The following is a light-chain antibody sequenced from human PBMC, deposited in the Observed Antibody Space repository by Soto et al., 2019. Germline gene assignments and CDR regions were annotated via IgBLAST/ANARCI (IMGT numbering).Light chain of an antibody. CDR2: DAS. V-gene: IGKV3-11*01. CDR3: QQRSNWPYT. Sequence: EIVLTQSPATLSLSPGERATLSCRASQSVSSYLAWYQQKPGQAPRLLIYDASNKATGIPARFSGSGSGTDFTLPISSLEPEDNAVYYCQQRSNWPYTFGQGTKLEIK. CDR1: QSVSSY. J-gene: IGKJ2*01.